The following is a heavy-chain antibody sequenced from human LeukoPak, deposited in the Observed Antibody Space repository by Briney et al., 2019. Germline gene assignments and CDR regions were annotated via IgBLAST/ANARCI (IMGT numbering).Heavy chain of an antibody. CDR1: GYTFTSYG. CDR3: ARSPYSSSWIYYYYYYMDV. CDR2: ISAYNGNT. Sequence: GASVKVSCKASGYTFTSYGISWVRQAPGQGLEWMGWISAYNGNTNYAQKLQGRVTMTTDTSTSTAYMELRSLRSDDTAVYYCARSPYSSSWIYYYYYYMDVWGEGTTVTVSS. V-gene: IGHV1-18*01. J-gene: IGHJ6*03. D-gene: IGHD6-13*01.